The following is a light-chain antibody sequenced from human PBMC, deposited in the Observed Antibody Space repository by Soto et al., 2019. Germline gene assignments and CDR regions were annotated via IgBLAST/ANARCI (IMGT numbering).Light chain of an antibody. Sequence: EIVLTQSPGTLSLSPGEKATLSCRASQSVTSYLAWYQQKPGQAPRLLIFGASGRATGIPDRFSGSGSGTDFTLTISRLEPEDSAVYYCQQYGSSPLTFGGGTKVEIK. CDR2: GAS. CDR1: QSVTSY. J-gene: IGKJ4*01. CDR3: QQYGSSPLT. V-gene: IGKV3-20*01.